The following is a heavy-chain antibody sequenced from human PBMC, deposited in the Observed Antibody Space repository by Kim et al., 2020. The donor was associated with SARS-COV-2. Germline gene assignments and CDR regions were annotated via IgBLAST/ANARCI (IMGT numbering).Heavy chain of an antibody. J-gene: IGHJ4*02. Sequence: SETLSLTCTVSGDSISNSNYLWGWIRQPPGKGLEYIGGIYYSGDTYYTASLQSRVTISVDTSKNQFSLQLSSVTAADTAVYYCARPRVIYGVWCFDYWGQGTPVTVSS. D-gene: IGHD2-21*01. CDR3: ARPRVIYGVWCFDY. CDR2: IYYSGDT. V-gene: IGHV4-39*01. CDR1: GDSISNSNYL.